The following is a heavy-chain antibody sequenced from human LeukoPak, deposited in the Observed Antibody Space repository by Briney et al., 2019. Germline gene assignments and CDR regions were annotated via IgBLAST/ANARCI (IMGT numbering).Heavy chain of an antibody. V-gene: IGHV1-69*04. CDR2: IIPILGIA. CDR1: GYTFTSYG. CDR3: ARGMTTAGAFYYYYGMDV. D-gene: IGHD4-4*01. Sequence: GASVKVSCKASGYTFTSYGISWVRQAPGQGLVWMGRIIPILGIANYAQKFQGRVTITADKSTSTAYMELSSLRSEDTAVYYCARGMTTAGAFYYYYGMDVWGQGTTVTVSS. J-gene: IGHJ6*02.